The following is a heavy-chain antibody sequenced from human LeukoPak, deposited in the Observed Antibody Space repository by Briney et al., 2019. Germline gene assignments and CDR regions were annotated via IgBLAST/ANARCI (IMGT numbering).Heavy chain of an antibody. D-gene: IGHD4-17*01. Sequence: GGSLRLSCAASGFTFSSYWMHWVRQAPGKGLVWVSRINSDGSSITYADSVKGRFTISRDNAKNTLYLQMNSLRVEDTAVYYCAKDLHYGDYYFDFWGQGTLVTVSS. V-gene: IGHV3-74*03. J-gene: IGHJ4*02. CDR1: GFTFSSYW. CDR3: AKDLHYGDYYFDF. CDR2: INSDGSSI.